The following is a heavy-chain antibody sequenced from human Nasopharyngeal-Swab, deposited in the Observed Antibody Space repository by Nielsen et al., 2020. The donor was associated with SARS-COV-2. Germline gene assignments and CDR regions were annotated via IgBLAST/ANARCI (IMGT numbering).Heavy chain of an antibody. CDR2: IIPIFVTA. CDR1: GYTFAAYG. CDR3: ARGDDYDFWSGYPTDYYYYYYMDV. V-gene: IGHV1-69*06. D-gene: IGHD3-3*01. J-gene: IGHJ6*03. Sequence: SVMVSCKASGYTFAAYGFDWVRQAPGQGLEWMGGIIPIFVTANYAQTFQGRVTITADKYTSQAYMELNSLRSEDTAVYYCARGDDYDFWSGYPTDYYYYYYMDVWGKGTTVTVSS.